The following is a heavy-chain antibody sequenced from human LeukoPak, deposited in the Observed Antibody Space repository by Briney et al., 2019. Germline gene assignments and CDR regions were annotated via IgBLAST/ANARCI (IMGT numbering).Heavy chain of an antibody. J-gene: IGHJ4*02. V-gene: IGHV4-34*01. CDR2: INHSGST. Sequence: SETLSLTCAVYGGSFSGYYWSWIRQPPGKGLEWIGEINHSGSTNYNPSLKSRVTISVDTSKNQFSLKLSSVTAADTAVYYCARGVITDYVWGSYRPYFDYWGQGTLVTVSS. D-gene: IGHD3-16*02. CDR1: GGSFSGYY. CDR3: ARGVITDYVWGSYRPYFDY.